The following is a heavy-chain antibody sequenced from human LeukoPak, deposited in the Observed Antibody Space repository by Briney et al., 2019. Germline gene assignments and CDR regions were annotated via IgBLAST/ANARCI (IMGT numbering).Heavy chain of an antibody. CDR3: ATALLGITMIVRGFDY. CDR2: IYHSGST. J-gene: IGHJ4*02. D-gene: IGHD3-22*01. CDR1: GGSISSGGYY. V-gene: IGHV4-30-2*01. Sequence: PSETLSLTCTVSGGSISSGGYYWSWIRQPPGKGLEWIGYIYHSGSTYYNPSLKSRVTISVDRSKNQFSLKLSSVTAADTAVYYCATALLGITMIVRGFDYWGQGTLVTVSS.